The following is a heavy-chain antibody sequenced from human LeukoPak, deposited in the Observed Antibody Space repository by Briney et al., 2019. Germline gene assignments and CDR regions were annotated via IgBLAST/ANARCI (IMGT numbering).Heavy chain of an antibody. CDR1: GYSISSGYY. V-gene: IGHV4-38-2*02. D-gene: IGHD4-17*01. J-gene: IGHJ2*01. Sequence: SEILSLTCTVSGYSISSGYYWGWIRQPPGKGLEWIGNIYHSGSTYYSPSLKSRVTISVDTSKNQFSLKLSSVTAADTALYYCARADYGDYGNRRVFDLWGRGTLVTVSS. CDR3: ARADYGDYGNRRVFDL. CDR2: IYHSGST.